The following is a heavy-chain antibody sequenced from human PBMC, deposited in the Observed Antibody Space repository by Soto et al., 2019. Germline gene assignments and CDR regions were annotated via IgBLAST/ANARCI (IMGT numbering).Heavy chain of an antibody. V-gene: IGHV3-11*01. CDR3: ARERAPDIRFDS. D-gene: IGHD5-12*01. CDR2: ISGRSDVI. CDR1: GFSISDFY. Sequence: QVHLVESGGGLVKPGGSLRLSCAASGFSISDFYMSWVRQIPGKGLEWISYISGRSDVIHYVDSVKGRFTVSRDNARNSVFLPMDSLRAEGSGIYFCARERAPDIRFDSWGQGTLVTVSS. J-gene: IGHJ5*01.